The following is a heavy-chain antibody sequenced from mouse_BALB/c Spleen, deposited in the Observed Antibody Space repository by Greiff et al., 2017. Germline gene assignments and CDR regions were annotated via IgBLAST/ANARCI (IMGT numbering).Heavy chain of an antibody. V-gene: IGHV14-3*02. CDR2: IDPANGNT. J-gene: IGHJ2*01. Sequence: EVKLMESGAELVKPGASVKLSCTASGFNIKDTYMHWVKQRPEQGLEWIGRIDPANGNTKYDPKFQGKATITADTSSNTAYLPLSSLTSEDTAVYYCARSYGNYVQSWGQGTTLTVSS. CDR1: GFNIKDTY. CDR3: ARSYGNYVQS. D-gene: IGHD2-1*01.